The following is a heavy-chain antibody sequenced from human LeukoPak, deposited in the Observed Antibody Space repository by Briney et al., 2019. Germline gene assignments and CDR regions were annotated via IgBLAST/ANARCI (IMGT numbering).Heavy chain of an antibody. Sequence: GGSLRLSCAASGFTFSSYAMSWVRQAPGKGLEWVSAISGSGGSTYYADSVKGRFTISRDNSKNTLYLQMNSLRAEDTAVYYCAKSWKIGNDFWSGYLYYFDYWGQGTLVTVSS. V-gene: IGHV3-23*01. CDR2: ISGSGGST. CDR3: AKSWKIGNDFWSGYLYYFDY. D-gene: IGHD3-3*01. CDR1: GFTFSSYA. J-gene: IGHJ4*02.